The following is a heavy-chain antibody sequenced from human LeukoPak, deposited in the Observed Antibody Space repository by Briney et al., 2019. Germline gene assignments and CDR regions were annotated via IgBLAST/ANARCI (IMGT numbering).Heavy chain of an antibody. Sequence: GGSLRLSCAASGFTFSSYAMHWVRQAPGKGLEYVSAISSNGGSTYYANSVKGRFTISRDNSKNTLYLQMGSLRAEDMAVYYCARGAYDILTDVPGAFDIWGQGTMVTVSS. CDR2: ISSNGGST. D-gene: IGHD3-9*01. CDR1: GFTFSSYA. V-gene: IGHV3-64*01. CDR3: ARGAYDILTDVPGAFDI. J-gene: IGHJ3*02.